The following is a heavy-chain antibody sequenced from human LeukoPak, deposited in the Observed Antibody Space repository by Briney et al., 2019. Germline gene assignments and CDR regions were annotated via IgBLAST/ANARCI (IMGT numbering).Heavy chain of an antibody. D-gene: IGHD2-15*01. V-gene: IGHV4-39*01. J-gene: IGHJ4*02. Sequence: SDTLSLTCTVSGGSVHSYNHYWAWIRQPPGKGLEWMGTIYSSGTTSYNPSLKSRVTITVDTSNNQFSLNLSSVTAADTAVFFCASAATFSVDYWGQGTLVTVSP. CDR2: IYSSGTT. CDR3: ASAATFSVDY. CDR1: GGSVHSYNHY.